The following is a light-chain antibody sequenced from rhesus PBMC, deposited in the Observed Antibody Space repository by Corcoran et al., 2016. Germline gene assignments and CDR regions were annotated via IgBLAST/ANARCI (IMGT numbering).Light chain of an antibody. J-gene: IGKJ3*01. CDR1: QGISSY. CDR2: AAS. CDR3: LQHNSYPFT. V-gene: IGKV1-28*02. Sequence: DIQMTQSPSSLSASVGDTVTITCRASQGISSYLNWFQQKPGKAPKLLIFAASSLESGVPSRVSGSGSGTDFTLTISSLQPEDFAIDYCLQHNSYPFTFGPGTKLDIK.